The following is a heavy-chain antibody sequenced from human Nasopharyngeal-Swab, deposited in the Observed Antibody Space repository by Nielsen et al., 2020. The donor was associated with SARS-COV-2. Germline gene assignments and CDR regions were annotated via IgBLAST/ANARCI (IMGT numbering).Heavy chain of an antibody. CDR1: GGTFSSYA. V-gene: IGHV1-69*04. CDR2: IIPILGIA. CDR3: AHDGYNYYYYGMDV. D-gene: IGHD5-24*01. J-gene: IGHJ6*02. Sequence: SVQVSCKASGGTFSSYAISWVRQAPGQGLEWMGRIIPILGIAYYAQKFQGRVTITADKSTSTAYMELSSLRSEDTAVYYCAHDGYNYYYYGMDVWGQGTTVTVSS.